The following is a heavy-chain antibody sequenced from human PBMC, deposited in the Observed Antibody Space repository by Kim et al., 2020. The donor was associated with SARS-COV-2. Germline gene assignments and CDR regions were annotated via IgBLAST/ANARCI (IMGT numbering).Heavy chain of an antibody. D-gene: IGHD3-22*01. CDR1: GASISSSSC. CDR3: ARGVSSAWTLRAWFDP. J-gene: IGHJ5*02. CDR2: VDHSGTT. V-gene: IGHV4-4*02. Sequence: SQTLSLTCVVSGASISSSSCWRWVRQPPGKGLEWIGVVDHSGTTSYNVSLKSRVTISVDKTKNKFSLRLNSVSAADTAVYYCARGVSSAWTLRAWFDPWGQGTRVTVS.